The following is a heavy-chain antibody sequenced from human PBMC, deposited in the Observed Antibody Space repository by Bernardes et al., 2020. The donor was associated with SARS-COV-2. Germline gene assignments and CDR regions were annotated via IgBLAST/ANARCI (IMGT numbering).Heavy chain of an antibody. CDR1: GYTFTGYY. Sequence: ASVKVSCKASGYTFTGYYIHWVRQAPGQGLEWMGWINPNSGGTIYAQKFQGRVTMTRDTSISTVYMELSRLRSDDTAMYYCALPPSNYDRYGMDVWGQGTTVTVSS. V-gene: IGHV1-2*02. CDR2: INPNSGGT. D-gene: IGHD3-22*01. CDR3: ALPPSNYDRYGMDV. J-gene: IGHJ6*02.